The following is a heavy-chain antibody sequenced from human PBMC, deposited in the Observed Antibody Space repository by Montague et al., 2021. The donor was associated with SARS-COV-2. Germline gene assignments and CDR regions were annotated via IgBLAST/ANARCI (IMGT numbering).Heavy chain of an antibody. CDR2: TYYRSKWKN. Sequence: CAISGDSVCGNSPAWNWKRQSPERRLERLGRTYYRSKWKNDYAVSVKSRITINPDTSKNQFSLQLNSVTPEATAVYYCARDDPYRTNGVCYTGNWFDPWGQGALVTVSS. CDR1: GDSVCGNSPA. V-gene: IGHV6-1*01. D-gene: IGHD2-8*01. J-gene: IGHJ5*02. CDR3: ARDDPYRTNGVCYTGNWFDP.